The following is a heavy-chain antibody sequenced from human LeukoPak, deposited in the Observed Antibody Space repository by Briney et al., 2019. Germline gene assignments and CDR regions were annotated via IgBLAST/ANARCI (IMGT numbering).Heavy chain of an antibody. D-gene: IGHD2-15*01. CDR1: GYTFGAYY. V-gene: IGHV1-2*02. CDR3: ARSWSENDAFDI. CDR2: IRPNSGGT. Sequence: ASVKVSCKASGYTFGAYYMYWVRQAPGQGLEWMGWIRPNSGGTNYTQKFQGRVTMTRDTSINTAYMELSRLTSDDTAVYYCARSWSENDAFDIWGQGTMVTVSS. J-gene: IGHJ3*02.